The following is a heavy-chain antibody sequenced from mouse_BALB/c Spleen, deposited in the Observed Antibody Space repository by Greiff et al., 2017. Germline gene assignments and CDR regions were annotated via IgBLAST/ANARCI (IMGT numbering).Heavy chain of an antibody. Sequence: VQVVESGPELVKPGASVKMSCKASGYTFTSYYIHWVKQRPGQGLEWIGWIYPGDGSTKYNEKFKGKTTLTADKSSSTAYMLLSSLTSEDSAIYFCARDGNYEYYFDYWGQGTTLTVSS. CDR2: IYPGDGST. D-gene: IGHD2-1*01. CDR3: ARDGNYEYYFDY. CDR1: GYTFTSYY. J-gene: IGHJ2*01. V-gene: IGHV1S56*01.